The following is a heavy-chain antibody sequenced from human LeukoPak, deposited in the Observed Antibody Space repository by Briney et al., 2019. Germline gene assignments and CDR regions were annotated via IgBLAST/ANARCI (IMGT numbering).Heavy chain of an antibody. CDR2: IKQDGGET. V-gene: IGHV3-7*02. CDR1: GFTFSNYW. J-gene: IGHJ3*01. CDR3: ATNRYTAFDF. Sequence: GGSLRLSCAASGFTFSNYWMHWVRQAPGKGLEWVANIKQDGGETYYVDSLKGRFTISRDNAKNSLYLQMNSLRAEDSAVYYCATNRYTAFDFRGQGTMVTVSS. D-gene: IGHD2-2*02.